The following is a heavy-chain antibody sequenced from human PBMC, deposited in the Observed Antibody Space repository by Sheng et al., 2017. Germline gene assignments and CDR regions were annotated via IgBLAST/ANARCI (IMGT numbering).Heavy chain of an antibody. J-gene: IGHJ5*02. V-gene: IGHV4-39*07. Sequence: QLQLQESGPGLVKPSETLSLTCTVSGDSMKSGTYFWAWIRQPPGKGLEWIGSVFHGGTTYYSPSLKSRVTLSMDTSRNQFSLNLTSVTAADTAIYYCAREPYTWLDPWGQGTLVTSP. CDR3: AREPYTWLDP. CDR2: VFHGGTT. CDR1: GDSMKSGTYF.